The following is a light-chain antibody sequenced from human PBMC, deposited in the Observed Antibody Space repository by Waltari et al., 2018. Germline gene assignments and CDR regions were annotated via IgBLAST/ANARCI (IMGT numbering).Light chain of an antibody. Sequence: AVRLTQSPSSFSASTGDRVTITCRASQGISTYLAWYQQKPGKAPKLLIHAASTLHTGVPSRFSGSGSGTDFTLTISSLQSEDFATYYCHQYFDLVSFGGGTRVEI. CDR3: HQYFDLVS. V-gene: IGKV1-8*01. CDR1: QGISTY. J-gene: IGKJ4*01. CDR2: AAS.